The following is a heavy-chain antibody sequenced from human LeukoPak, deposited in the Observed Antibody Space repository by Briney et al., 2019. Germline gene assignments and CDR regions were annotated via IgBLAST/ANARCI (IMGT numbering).Heavy chain of an antibody. D-gene: IGHD2-2*01. CDR3: ARVSCTSTTCYVDY. J-gene: IGHJ4*02. CDR1: GGSISSTNW. V-gene: IGHV4-4*02. CDR2: IYHSGST. Sequence: SETLSLTCAVSGGSISSTNWWSWVRQPPGKGLEWIGEIYHSGSTKYNPSLKSRVTISVDKSKNQFSLKVNSVTAADTAVYYCARVSCTSTTCYVDYWGQGTLVTVSP.